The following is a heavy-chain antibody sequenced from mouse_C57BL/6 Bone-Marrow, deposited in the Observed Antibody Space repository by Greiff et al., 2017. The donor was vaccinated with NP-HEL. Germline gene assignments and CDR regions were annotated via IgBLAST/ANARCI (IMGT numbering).Heavy chain of an antibody. CDR1: GYTFTSYW. V-gene: IGHV1-7*01. CDR2: INPSSGYT. J-gene: IGHJ2*01. Sequence: VQLQESGAELAKPGASVKLSCKASGYTFTSYWMHWVKQRPGQGLEWIGYINPSSGYTKYIQKFKDKATLTADKSSSTAYMQLSSLTYEDSAVYYCAKRGYGSLYYFDYWGQGTTLTVSS. CDR3: AKRGYGSLYYFDY. D-gene: IGHD1-1*01.